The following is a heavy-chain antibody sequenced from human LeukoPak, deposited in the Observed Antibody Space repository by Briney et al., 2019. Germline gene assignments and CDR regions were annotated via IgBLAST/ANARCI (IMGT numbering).Heavy chain of an antibody. D-gene: IGHD2-2*02. CDR1: GYTFTSYY. Sequence: AASVKVSCKASGYTFTSYYMHWVRQAPGQGLEWMGIINPSDGDTTYAQKFQGRITMTRDTSTSTVYMELSSLRSEDTAVYYCARYQGAGAYPFDYWGQGTLVTVSS. J-gene: IGHJ4*02. V-gene: IGHV1-46*01. CDR2: INPSDGDT. CDR3: ARYQGAGAYPFDY.